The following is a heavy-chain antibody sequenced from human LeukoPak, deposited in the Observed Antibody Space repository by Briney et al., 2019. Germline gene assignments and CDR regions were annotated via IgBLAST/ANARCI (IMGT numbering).Heavy chain of an antibody. J-gene: IGHJ4*02. CDR1: GYTFTGYY. Sequence: GASVKVSCKASGYTFTGYYMHWVRQAPGQGLEWMGRINPNSGGTNYAQKFQGRVTMTRDTSISTAYMELSSLRSEDTAVYYCARVNNWGSSDYWGQGALVTVSS. V-gene: IGHV1-2*06. CDR2: INPNSGGT. CDR3: ARVNNWGSSDY. D-gene: IGHD7-27*01.